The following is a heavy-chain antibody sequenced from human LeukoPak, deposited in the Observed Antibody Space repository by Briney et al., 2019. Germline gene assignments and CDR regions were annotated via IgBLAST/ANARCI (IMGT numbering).Heavy chain of an antibody. CDR3: ARDKKIGATGSDGLDV. D-gene: IGHD6-13*01. Sequence: ETLSLTCTVPGGSINGYYWSWIRQPPGNGLEWIAYIYYSGSTNYNPSLNSRVTISLDTSKNQFSLKLSSVTAADTAVYYCARDKKIGATGSDGLDVWGQGTTVTVSS. J-gene: IGHJ6*02. CDR2: IYYSGST. V-gene: IGHV4-59*01. CDR1: GGSINGYY.